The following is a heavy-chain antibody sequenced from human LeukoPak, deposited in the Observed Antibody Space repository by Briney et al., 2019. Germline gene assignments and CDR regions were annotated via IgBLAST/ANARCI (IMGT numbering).Heavy chain of an antibody. D-gene: IGHD4-17*01. Sequence: GGSLRLSCAASGFTFSSYSMNWVRQAPGKGLEWVSSITSSGRYIYYADSVKGRFTISRDNSENSLYLQMDSLTAEDTAVYYCARVVYGAQAFDIWGQGTMVTVSS. V-gene: IGHV3-21*01. J-gene: IGHJ3*02. CDR2: ITSSGRYI. CDR1: GFTFSSYS. CDR3: ARVVYGAQAFDI.